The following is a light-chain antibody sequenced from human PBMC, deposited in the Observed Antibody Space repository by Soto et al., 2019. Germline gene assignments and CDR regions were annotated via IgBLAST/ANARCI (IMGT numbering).Light chain of an antibody. CDR1: SSHVGGYNY. J-gene: IGLJ1*01. V-gene: IGLV2-8*01. CDR3: GSYAGSNNFV. CDR2: EVT. Sequence: QSALTHPPSASGSPGQSFTISFTRTSSHVGGYNYVYWYQHHPGKDPKLMIYEVTERPSGVPDRFSGSKSGNTDSLTVSGLQAEDEADYYCGSYAGSNNFVFGTGTKVTVL.